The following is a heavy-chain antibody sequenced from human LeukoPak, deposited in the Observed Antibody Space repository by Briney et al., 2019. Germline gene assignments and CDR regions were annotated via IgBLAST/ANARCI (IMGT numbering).Heavy chain of an antibody. CDR2: SSAYNGNT. J-gene: IGHJ4*02. CDR1: GYTFTSYG. V-gene: IGHV1-18*01. CDR3: ARALLTNYGSGSYYGFEY. D-gene: IGHD3-10*01. Sequence: ASVKVSCKASGYTFTSYGISWVRQAPGQGLEWMGWSSAYNGNTNYAQKLQGRVTMTTDTSTSTAYMELRSLRSDDTAVYYCARALLTNYGSGSYYGFEYWGQGTLVTVSS.